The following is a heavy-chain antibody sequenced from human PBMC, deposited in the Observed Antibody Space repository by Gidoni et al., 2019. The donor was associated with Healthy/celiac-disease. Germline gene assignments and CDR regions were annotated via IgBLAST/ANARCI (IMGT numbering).Heavy chain of an antibody. D-gene: IGHD3-22*01. CDR2: ISSSSSYI. CDR1: GFTFSSYS. J-gene: IGHJ6*02. V-gene: IGHV3-21*01. CDR3: ARDTLAVHGIVAAKWLIPHIGMDV. Sequence: EVQLVESGGGLVKPGGSLRLSCAASGFTFSSYSMNWVRQAPGKGLEWVSSISSSSSYIYYADSVKGRFTISRDNAKNSLYLQMNSLRAEDTAVYYCARDTLAVHGIVAAKWLIPHIGMDVWGQGTTVTVSS.